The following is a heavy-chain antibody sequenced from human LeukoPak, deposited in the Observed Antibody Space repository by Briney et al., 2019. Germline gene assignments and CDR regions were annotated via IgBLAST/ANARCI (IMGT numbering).Heavy chain of an antibody. V-gene: IGHV1-18*01. CDR2: ISAYNGNT. J-gene: IGHJ4*02. D-gene: IGHD5-18*01. CDR1: GYTFTSYG. CDR3: ARVSGGYSYAAPDY. Sequence: GASVTVSCKASGYTFTSYGISWVRQAPGQGLEWMGWISAYNGNTNYAQKLQGRVTMTTDTSTSTAYMELRSLRSDDTAVYYCARVSGGYSYAAPDYWGQGTLVTVSS.